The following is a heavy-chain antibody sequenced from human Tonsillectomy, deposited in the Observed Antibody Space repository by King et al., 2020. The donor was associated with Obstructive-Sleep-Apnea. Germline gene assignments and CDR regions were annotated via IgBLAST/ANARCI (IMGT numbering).Heavy chain of an antibody. CDR3: ARDRRGYTYGEYYFDY. CDR1: GFTFSSYS. CDR2: ISISSTTI. V-gene: IGHV3-48*01. Sequence: VQLVEAGGGLGQPGGSLRLSCAASGFTFSSYSMNLFRQAPGKGREWVSYISISSTTIYYADSVKGRFTISRAIAKNSLYLQINSLRAEDTAVFYCARDRRGYTYGEYYFDYWGQGTLVTVSS. D-gene: IGHD5-18*01. J-gene: IGHJ4*02.